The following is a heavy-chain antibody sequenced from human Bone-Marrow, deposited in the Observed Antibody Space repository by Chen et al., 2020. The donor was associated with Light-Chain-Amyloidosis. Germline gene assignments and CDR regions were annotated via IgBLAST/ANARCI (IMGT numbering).Heavy chain of an antibody. CDR3: ARVTYFYDSSGYYYNFYFDY. CDR2: VYSRGST. Sequence: QLQLQESGPGLVKPSQTLSLTCSVSGASISSGGFYWSWIRQHPGKGLEWIGYVYSRGSTHYNPSLTSRLTISADTSKNQFSLNLSSVTAADTAVYYCARVTYFYDSSGYYYNFYFDYWGQGTLVTVSS. D-gene: IGHD3-22*01. V-gene: IGHV4-31*03. J-gene: IGHJ4*02. CDR1: GASISSGGFY.